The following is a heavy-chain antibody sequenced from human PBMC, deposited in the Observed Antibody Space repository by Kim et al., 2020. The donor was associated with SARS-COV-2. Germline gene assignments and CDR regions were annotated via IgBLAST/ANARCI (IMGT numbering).Heavy chain of an antibody. CDR3: AKHESVGATNLEQEDY. Sequence: SVKGRFTIARDNAKNSLYLQMNSLRDEDTALYYCAKHESVGATNLEQEDYWGQGTLVTVSS. J-gene: IGHJ4*02. V-gene: IGHV3-9*01. D-gene: IGHD1-26*01.